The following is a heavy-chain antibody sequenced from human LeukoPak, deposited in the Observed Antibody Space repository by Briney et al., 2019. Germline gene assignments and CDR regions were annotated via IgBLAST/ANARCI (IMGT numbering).Heavy chain of an antibody. CDR2: IIPIFGTA. Sequence: ASVKVSCKASGGTFSSYAISWVRQAPGQGLEWMGGIIPIFGTANYAQKFQGRVTMTEDTSTDTAYMELSSLRSEDTAVYYCAIQYDSSGYYLNYFDYWGQGTLVTVSS. CDR3: AIQYDSSGYYLNYFDY. D-gene: IGHD3-22*01. CDR1: GGTFSSYA. J-gene: IGHJ4*02. V-gene: IGHV1-69*06.